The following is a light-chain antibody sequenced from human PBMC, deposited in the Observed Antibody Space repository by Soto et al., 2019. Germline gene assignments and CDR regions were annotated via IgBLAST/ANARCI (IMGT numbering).Light chain of an antibody. CDR3: QQSYITLSLN. CDR2: AAS. Sequence: IQMTQSPSSLSASVGDTVTITCRASQNINLYLNWFQQKPGKAPRLLIYAASTLESGVPSRFSGSGSGTYFTLTISSMQTEDFATYFCQQSYITLSLNFGGGTKVDMK. CDR1: QNINLY. V-gene: IGKV1-39*01. J-gene: IGKJ4*01.